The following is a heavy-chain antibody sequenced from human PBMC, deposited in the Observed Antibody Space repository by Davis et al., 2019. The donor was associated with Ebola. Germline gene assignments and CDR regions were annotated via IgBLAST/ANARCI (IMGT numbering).Heavy chain of an antibody. CDR2: LYTTGST. D-gene: IGHD2-15*01. CDR3: ARGRVLYGMDV. V-gene: IGHV4-61*08. CDR1: GGSVSSGDYY. J-gene: IGHJ6*02. Sequence: PSETLSLTCTVSGGSVSSGDYYWSWIRQPPGKGLEWIGYLYTTGSTNYNPSLKSRVTISGDTSKNQFSLKLASVTAADTAVYYCARGRVLYGMDVWGQGTLVTVSS.